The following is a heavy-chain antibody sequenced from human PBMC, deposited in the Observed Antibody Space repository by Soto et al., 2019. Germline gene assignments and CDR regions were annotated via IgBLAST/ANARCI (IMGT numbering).Heavy chain of an antibody. J-gene: IGHJ5*02. CDR1: GGSISSGGYY. Sequence: QVQLQESGPGLVKPSQTLSLTCTVSGGSISSGGYYWNWIRQHPGKGLEWIGYIYYSGNTYYNPSLESRVSISVDTSKHQCSLKLNSVTAADTAVYYCARSVFPWGQGTLVTVSS. V-gene: IGHV4-31*03. CDR2: IYYSGNT. CDR3: ARSVFP.